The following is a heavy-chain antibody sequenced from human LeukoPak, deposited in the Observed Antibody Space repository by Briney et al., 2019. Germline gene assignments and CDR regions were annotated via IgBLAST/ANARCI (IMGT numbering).Heavy chain of an antibody. CDR3: AKVEGPIAAALGDYFDY. J-gene: IGHJ4*02. CDR2: IYYSGST. D-gene: IGHD6-13*01. V-gene: IGHV4-39*07. CDR1: GGSISSSSYY. Sequence: SETLSLTCTVSGGSISSSSYYWGWIRQPPGKGLEWIGSIYYSGSTYYNPSLKSRVTISVDTSKNQFSLKLNSVTAADTAVYYCAKVEGPIAAALGDYFDYWGQGTLVTVSS.